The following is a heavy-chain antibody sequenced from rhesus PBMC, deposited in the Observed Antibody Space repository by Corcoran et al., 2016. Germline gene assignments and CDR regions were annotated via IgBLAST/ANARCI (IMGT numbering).Heavy chain of an antibody. J-gene: IGHJ4*01. V-gene: IGHV4-65*01. CDR1: GGSVSSSNW. Sequence: QVQLQESGPGLVKPSETLSLTCAVSGGSVSSSNWWSWIRQPPGKGLEWIGYISGSSGSTYYNPSLKSQFTISTDTSKNQFSLKLSSVTAADAAVYYCAREAPANYWGQGVLVTVSS. CDR2: ISGSSGST. CDR3: AREAPANY. D-gene: IGHD2-33*01.